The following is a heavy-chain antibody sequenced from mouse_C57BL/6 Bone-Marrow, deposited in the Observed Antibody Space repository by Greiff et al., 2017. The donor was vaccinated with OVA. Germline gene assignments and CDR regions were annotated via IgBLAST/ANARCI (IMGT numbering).Heavy chain of an antibody. CDR3: ARSQDYSSAMDD. CDR1: GYSFTGYF. V-gene: IGHV1-20*01. J-gene: IGHJ4*01. CDR2: INPYNGDT. D-gene: IGHD1-1*01. Sequence: VQLQQSGPELVKPGDSVKISCKASGYSFTGYFMNWVMQSHGKSLEWIGRINPYNGDTFYNQKFKGKATLTVDKSSSTAYMELRSLTAEDSAVYCCARSQDYSSAMDDWGKGTSVTVSS.